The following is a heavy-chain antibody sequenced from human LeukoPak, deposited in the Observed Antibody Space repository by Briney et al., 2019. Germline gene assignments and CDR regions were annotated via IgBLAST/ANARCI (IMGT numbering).Heavy chain of an antibody. V-gene: IGHV3-7*01. CDR1: GFAFSNYW. CDR3: ARETAAGMIDY. Sequence: GGSLRLSCAASGFAFSNYWMTWVRQAPGKGLEWVANIKPDGSDKYYVDSVKGRFTISRDNAKNSLYLQMNSLRAEDTAVYYCARETAAGMIDYWGQGTLVTVSS. D-gene: IGHD6-13*01. CDR2: IKPDGSDK. J-gene: IGHJ4*02.